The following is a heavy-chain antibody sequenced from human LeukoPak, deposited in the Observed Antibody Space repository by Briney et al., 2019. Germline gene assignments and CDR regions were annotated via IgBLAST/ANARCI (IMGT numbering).Heavy chain of an antibody. CDR2: IYHSGST. CDR3: ARATVLGDSSGYPTFDY. D-gene: IGHD3-22*01. Sequence: SETLSLTCTVSGYSISSGYYWGWIRQPPGKGLEWIGSIYHSGSTYYNPSLKSRVTISVDTSKNQFSLKLSSVTAADTAVYYCARATVLGDSSGYPTFDYWGQGTLVTVSS. CDR1: GYSISSGYY. V-gene: IGHV4-38-2*02. J-gene: IGHJ4*02.